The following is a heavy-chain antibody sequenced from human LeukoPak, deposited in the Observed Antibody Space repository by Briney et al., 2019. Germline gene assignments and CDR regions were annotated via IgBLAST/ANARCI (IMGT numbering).Heavy chain of an antibody. V-gene: IGHV1-2*02. CDR1: GYTFTGYY. D-gene: IGHD2-15*01. Sequence: ASVKVSCKASGYTFTGYYMHWVRQAPGQGLEWMGWINPNSGGTNYAQKFQGRVTMTRDTSISTAYMELSRLRSDDTAVYYCASATLRCSGGSCYEMDVWGKGTTGTVSS. CDR2: INPNSGGT. J-gene: IGHJ6*04. CDR3: ASATLRCSGGSCYEMDV.